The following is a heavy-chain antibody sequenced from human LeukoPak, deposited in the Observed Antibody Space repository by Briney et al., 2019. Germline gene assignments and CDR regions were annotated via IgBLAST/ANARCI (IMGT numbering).Heavy chain of an antibody. Sequence: SETLSLTCAVYGGSFSGYYWSWIRQPPGKGLEWIGEINHSGSTNYNPSLKSRVTISADTSKNQFSLKLSSVTAADTAVYYCARGSATVTTDWGQGTLVTVSS. CDR1: GGSFSGYY. CDR3: ARGSATVTTD. D-gene: IGHD4-17*01. V-gene: IGHV4-34*01. J-gene: IGHJ4*02. CDR2: INHSGST.